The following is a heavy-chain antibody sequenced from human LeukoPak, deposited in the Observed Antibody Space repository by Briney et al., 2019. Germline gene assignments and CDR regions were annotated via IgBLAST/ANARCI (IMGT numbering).Heavy chain of an antibody. D-gene: IGHD6-19*01. J-gene: IGHJ4*02. Sequence: GGSLRLSCAASGFTFSRYAMHWVRQAPGKGLEYVSAISSNGGRTYYENSVKGRFTISRDNSKNTLYLQMGSLRAEDTAVYYCAKDTGIAVAGTFDYWGQGTLVTVSS. CDR2: ISSNGGRT. CDR3: AKDTGIAVAGTFDY. CDR1: GFTFSRYA. V-gene: IGHV3-64*01.